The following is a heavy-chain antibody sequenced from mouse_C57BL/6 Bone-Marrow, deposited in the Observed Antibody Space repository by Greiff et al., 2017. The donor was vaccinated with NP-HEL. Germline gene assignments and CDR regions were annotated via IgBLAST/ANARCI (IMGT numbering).Heavy chain of an antibody. CDR2: ISDGGSYT. V-gene: IGHV5-4*03. CDR1: GFTFSSYA. D-gene: IGHD1-1*01. J-gene: IGHJ3*01. Sequence: EVMLVESGGGLVKPGGSLKLSCAASGFTFSSYAMSWVRQTPEKRLEWVATISDGGSYTYYPDNVKGRFTISRDNAKNNLYLQMSHLKSEDTAMYYCARSLITTVVARAYWGQGTLVTVSA. CDR3: ARSLITTVVARAY.